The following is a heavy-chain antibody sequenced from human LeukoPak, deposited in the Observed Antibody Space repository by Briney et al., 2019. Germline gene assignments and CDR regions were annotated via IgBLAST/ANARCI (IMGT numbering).Heavy chain of an antibody. CDR3: ARLEGSYPTYYFDY. J-gene: IGHJ4*02. CDR1: GFTFSSYS. Sequence: GGSLRLSCAASGFTFSSYSMNWVRQAPGKGLEWVSSISNIGTYIYYADSVKGRFTISRDNTKNSLYLQMNSLRAEDTAVYYCARLEGSYPTYYFDYWGQGPLVTVSS. D-gene: IGHD3-16*02. CDR2: ISNIGTYI. V-gene: IGHV3-21*01.